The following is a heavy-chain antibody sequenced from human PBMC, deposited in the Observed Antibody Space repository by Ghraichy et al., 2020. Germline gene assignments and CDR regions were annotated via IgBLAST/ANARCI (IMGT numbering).Heavy chain of an antibody. D-gene: IGHD3-22*01. J-gene: IGHJ5*02. CDR3: AKDPDTYYYDISGPT. CDR2: IRYDGSNK. V-gene: IGHV3-30*02. Sequence: LSLTCDASGFTFSRYGVHWLRPASGKVLVWVAFIRYDGSNKYYADFVKDRFTISRDNSKNTLYLQMNSLRAEDTAVYYCAKDPDTYYYDISGPTWVQGTLGTVSS. CDR1: GFTFSRYG.